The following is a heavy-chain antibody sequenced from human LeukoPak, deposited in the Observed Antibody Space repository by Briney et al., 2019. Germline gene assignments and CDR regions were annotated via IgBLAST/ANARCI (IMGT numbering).Heavy chain of an antibody. V-gene: IGHV4-31*03. CDR3: ASLPIPGPAAIHY. CDR1: GGSISSGGYY. CDR2: IYYSGST. Sequence: PSETLSLTCTVSGGSISSGGYYWSWIRQHPGKGLEWIVYIYYSGSTYYNPSLKSRVTISVDTSKNQFSLKLSSVTAADTAVYYCASLPIPGPAAIHYWGQGTLVTVSS. J-gene: IGHJ4*02. D-gene: IGHD2-2*02.